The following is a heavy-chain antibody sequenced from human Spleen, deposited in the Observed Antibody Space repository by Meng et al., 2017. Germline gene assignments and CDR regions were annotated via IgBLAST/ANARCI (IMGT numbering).Heavy chain of an antibody. V-gene: IGHV4-59*01. J-gene: IGHJ5*02. CDR2: ISYSGSA. CDR1: GDSISSYY. Sequence: SETLSPTCTVSGDSISSYYWSWIRQPPGKGLEWIGYISYSGSANYSPSLKSRVTISVDTSQNQFSLKMRSVTAADTAVYYCARQIEGFGPFPWGQGTLVTVSS. CDR3: ARQIEGFGPFP. D-gene: IGHD3-10*01.